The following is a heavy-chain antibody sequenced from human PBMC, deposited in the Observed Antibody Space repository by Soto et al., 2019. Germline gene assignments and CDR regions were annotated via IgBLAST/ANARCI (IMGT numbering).Heavy chain of an antibody. CDR3: ARVPVVVVPAASDYYYGMDV. Sequence: QVQLVQSGAEVKKPGSSVKVSCKASGGTFSSYAISWVRQAPGQGLEWMGGIIPIFGTANYAQKFQGRVTITADESTSTAYMELSSLRSEDTAVYYCARVPVVVVPAASDYYYGMDVCGQGTTVTVSS. D-gene: IGHD2-2*01. V-gene: IGHV1-69*01. J-gene: IGHJ6*02. CDR2: IIPIFGTA. CDR1: GGTFSSYA.